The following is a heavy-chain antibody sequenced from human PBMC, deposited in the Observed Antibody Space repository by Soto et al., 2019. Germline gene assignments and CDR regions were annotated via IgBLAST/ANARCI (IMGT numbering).Heavy chain of an antibody. CDR1: GYSFTSYW. D-gene: IGHD2-15*01. J-gene: IGHJ6*02. CDR3: ARHAILDTQHYYGMDV. CDR2: IEPSDSYT. V-gene: IGHV5-10-1*01. Sequence: GESLKISCKCSGYSFTSYWISWERQMPGNGLEWMGRIEPSDSYTNYSPSFQGHVTISADKSISTAYLQSSSLKASDTAMYYCARHAILDTQHYYGMDVWGQGTTVTVSS.